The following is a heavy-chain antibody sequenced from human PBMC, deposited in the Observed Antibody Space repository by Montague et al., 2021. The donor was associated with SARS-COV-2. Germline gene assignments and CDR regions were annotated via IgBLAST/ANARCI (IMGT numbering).Heavy chain of an antibody. CDR2: IYYSGST. D-gene: IGHD3-22*01. J-gene: IGHJ5*02. V-gene: IGHV4-31*03. Sequence: TLSLTCTVSGGSISSGGYYWSWNRQHPGKGLEWIGYIYYSGSTYYNPSLKSRVTISVDTSKNQFSLKLSSVTAADTAVYYCARVRARITMIVVVINGGFDPWGQGTLVTVSS. CDR1: GGSISSGGYY. CDR3: ARVRARITMIVVVINGGFDP.